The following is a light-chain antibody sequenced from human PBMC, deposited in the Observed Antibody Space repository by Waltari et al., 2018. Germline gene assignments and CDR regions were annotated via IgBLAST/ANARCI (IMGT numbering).Light chain of an antibody. V-gene: IGLV4-69*01. Sequence: QLVVTQSPSASASLGASVKLTCTLSSGHSSNVIAWLQQQPEKGPRYSMTVNSDGSHSRGDEIPDRFSGSSCGAERYLTISSLQAEDEADYYCQTGGHGTWVFGGGTKLTVL. J-gene: IGLJ3*02. CDR3: QTGGHGTWV. CDR1: SGHSSNV. CDR2: VNSDGSH.